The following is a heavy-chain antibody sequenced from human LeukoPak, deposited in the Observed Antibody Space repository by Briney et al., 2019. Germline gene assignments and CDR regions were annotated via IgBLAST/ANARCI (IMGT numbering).Heavy chain of an antibody. V-gene: IGHV3-66*02. D-gene: IGHD4-17*01. J-gene: IGHJ4*02. CDR2: VYSGSNT. CDR1: GFTVNNKY. CDR3: AKDHYGDYVGPFDY. Sequence: GGSLRLSCAASGFTVNNKYMSWVRQAPGKGLEWVSVVYSGSNTYYADSVKGRFTISSDSSKNTLYLLMNSLRAEDTAVYYCAKDHYGDYVGPFDYWGQGTLVTVSS.